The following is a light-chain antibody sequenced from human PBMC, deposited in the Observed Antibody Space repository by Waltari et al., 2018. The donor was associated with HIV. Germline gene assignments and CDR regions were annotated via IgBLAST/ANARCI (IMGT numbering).Light chain of an antibody. CDR3: QHYYSCCT. J-gene: IGKJ2*01. Sequence: DIQMTQSPSTLSASVGDRVNITCRASQSVSTRLAWYQQKPGKAPHLLIYKASDLEGGVPSRFSGSGSGTEFTLTISSLQPDDFATYYCQHYYSCCTFGQGTKLEIK. V-gene: IGKV1-5*03. CDR2: KAS. CDR1: QSVSTR.